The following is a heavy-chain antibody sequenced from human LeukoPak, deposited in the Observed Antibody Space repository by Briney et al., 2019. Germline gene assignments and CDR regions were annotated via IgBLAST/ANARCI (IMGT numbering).Heavy chain of an antibody. D-gene: IGHD1-26*01. CDR1: GFTFSSYV. CDR3: ARGLLGATTSYFDY. Sequence: GGSLRLSCAASGFTFSSYVMHWVRQAPGKGLEWVAVITYDGSNKYYAESVKGRFTISIDNSKNTLDLQMNSLRAEDTAVYYCARGLLGATTSYFDYWGQGTLVTVSS. J-gene: IGHJ4*02. V-gene: IGHV3-30-3*01. CDR2: ITYDGSNK.